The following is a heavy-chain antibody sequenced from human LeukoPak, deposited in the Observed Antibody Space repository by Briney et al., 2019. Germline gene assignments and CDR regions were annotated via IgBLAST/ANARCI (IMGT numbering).Heavy chain of an antibody. Sequence: SETLSLTCAVYGGSFSGYYWSWIRQPPGKGLEWIGEINHSGSTNYNPSLKSRVTISVDTSKNQFSLKLSSVTAADTAVYYCARGGVMVRGVIITKSPPRFDYWGQGTLVTVSS. CDR2: INHSGST. J-gene: IGHJ4*02. D-gene: IGHD3-10*01. V-gene: IGHV4-34*01. CDR1: GGSFSGYY. CDR3: ARGGVMVRGVIITKSPPRFDY.